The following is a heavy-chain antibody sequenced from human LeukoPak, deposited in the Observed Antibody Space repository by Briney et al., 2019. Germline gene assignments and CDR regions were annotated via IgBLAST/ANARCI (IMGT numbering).Heavy chain of an antibody. J-gene: IGHJ6*03. V-gene: IGHV4-61*02. Sequence: PSETLSLTCTVSGGSISSGDYYWSWIRQPAGKGLEWIGRIYTSGSTNYNPSLKSRVTISVDTSKNQFSLKLSSVTAADTAVYYCAAEGSRFLEWSRSYYYYMDVWGKGTTVTVSS. CDR1: GGSISSGDYY. CDR2: IYTSGST. CDR3: AAEGSRFLEWSRSYYYYMDV. D-gene: IGHD3-3*01.